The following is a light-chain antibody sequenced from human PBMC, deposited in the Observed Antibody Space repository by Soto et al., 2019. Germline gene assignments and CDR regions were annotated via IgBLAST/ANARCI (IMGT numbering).Light chain of an antibody. CDR1: QSVSSY. Sequence: EIVLTQSPATLSLSPGERATLSCRASQSVSSYLAWYQQKPGQTHRLLIYDASNRATGIPARFSGSGSGTDFTLTISSLEPEDFAVYYCQQRSSWPRTFGQGNKLEIK. J-gene: IGKJ2*01. V-gene: IGKV3-11*01. CDR3: QQRSSWPRT. CDR2: DAS.